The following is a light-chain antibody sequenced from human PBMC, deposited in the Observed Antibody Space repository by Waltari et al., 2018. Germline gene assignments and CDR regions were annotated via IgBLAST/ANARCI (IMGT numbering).Light chain of an antibody. Sequence: DVVMTQSPLSLPITPVQPASMTFRSSQNLLHINGDTYLSWFLQKPGQPPRRLIYKVSNRDSGVPDRLSGSGAGTEFTLKFSRVEAEDVGVYYCMQGTHFPFSFGQGTKVEIK. CDR2: KVS. V-gene: IGKV2-30*02. J-gene: IGKJ2*03. CDR1: QNLLHINGDTY. CDR3: MQGTHFPFS.